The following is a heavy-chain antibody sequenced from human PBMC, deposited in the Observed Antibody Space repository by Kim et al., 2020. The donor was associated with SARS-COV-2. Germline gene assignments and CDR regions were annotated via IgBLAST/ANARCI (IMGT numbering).Heavy chain of an antibody. J-gene: IGHJ5*02. V-gene: IGHV1-3*01. Sequence: SQKFQGRVTITRDTSASTAYMELGSLRSEDTAVYYCARFRGVIITGWFDPWGQGTLVTVSS. CDR3: ARFRGVIITGWFDP. D-gene: IGHD3-10*01.